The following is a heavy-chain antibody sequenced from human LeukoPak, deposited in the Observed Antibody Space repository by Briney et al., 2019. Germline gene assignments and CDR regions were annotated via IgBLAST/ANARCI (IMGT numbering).Heavy chain of an antibody. Sequence: SETLSLTCTVSGGSMSGHWWSWIRQSPGKGLEWVGAIFYSGGTNNNSPLKSGVTMSLDTSKSQFSLKLSSVTAADTGMYYCARRNTADASFDFWGQGILVIASS. CDR2: IFYSGGT. CDR3: ARRNTADASFDF. CDR1: GGSMSGHW. D-gene: IGHD2/OR15-2a*01. V-gene: IGHV4-59*11. J-gene: IGHJ4*02.